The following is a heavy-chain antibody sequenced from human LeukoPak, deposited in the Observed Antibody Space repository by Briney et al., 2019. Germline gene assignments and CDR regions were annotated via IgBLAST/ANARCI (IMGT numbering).Heavy chain of an antibody. CDR1: GGSLSSYY. V-gene: IGHV4-4*07. CDR2: VYTSGST. D-gene: IGHD1-26*01. CDR3: ARDRWGGSYFSHDAFDI. J-gene: IGHJ3*02. Sequence: SETLSLTYTVSGGSLSSYYWSWIRQPAGKGLEWIGRVYTSGSTNYNPSLKSRVTMSIDTSKNQFSLEVSSVTAADTAVYYCARDRWGGSYFSHDAFDIWGQGTMVTVSS.